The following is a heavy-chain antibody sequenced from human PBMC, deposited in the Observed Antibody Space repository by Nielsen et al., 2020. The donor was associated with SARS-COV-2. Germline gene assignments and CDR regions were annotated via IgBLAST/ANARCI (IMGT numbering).Heavy chain of an antibody. CDR2: ISYDGSNK. V-gene: IGHV3-30-3*01. CDR1: GFTFSSYA. D-gene: IGHD6-13*01. Sequence: GESLKISCAASGFTFSSYAMRWVRQAPGKGLEWVAVISYDGSNKYYADSVKGRFTISRDNSKNTLYLQMNSLRAEDTAVYYCARGPGSSSWYLVYFQHWGQGTLVTVSS. J-gene: IGHJ1*01. CDR3: ARGPGSSSWYLVYFQH.